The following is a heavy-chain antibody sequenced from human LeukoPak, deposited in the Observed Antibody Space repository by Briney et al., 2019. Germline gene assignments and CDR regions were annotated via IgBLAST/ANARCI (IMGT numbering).Heavy chain of an antibody. Sequence: PSETLSLTCTVSGGSISSYYWSWIRQPPGKGLEWIGYIYYSGSTNYNPSLKSRATISVDTSKNQFSLKLSSVTAADTAVYYCARAPGYGDYEGVGFDYWGQGTLVTVSS. CDR1: GGSISSYY. V-gene: IGHV4-59*01. D-gene: IGHD4-17*01. J-gene: IGHJ4*02. CDR2: IYYSGST. CDR3: ARAPGYGDYEGVGFDY.